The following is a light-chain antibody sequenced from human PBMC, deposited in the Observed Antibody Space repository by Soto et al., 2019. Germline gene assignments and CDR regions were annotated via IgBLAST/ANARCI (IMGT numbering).Light chain of an antibody. Sequence: SYELTQPPSVSVAPGQTARITCGGNRIGSKSVHWFQQKPGQAPVLVVHDDSDRPSGIPERFSGSNSGGTATLTISRVEAGDEADYYCQVWDSSDDNRVVGGGTKVTVL. CDR3: QVWDSSDDNRV. CDR2: DDS. J-gene: IGLJ2*01. CDR1: RIGSKS. V-gene: IGLV3-21*02.